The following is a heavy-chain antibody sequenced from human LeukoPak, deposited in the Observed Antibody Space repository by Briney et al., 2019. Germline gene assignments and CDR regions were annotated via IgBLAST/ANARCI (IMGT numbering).Heavy chain of an antibody. J-gene: IGHJ5*02. Sequence: ASVKVSCKASGYTFTSYDINWVRQATGQGLEWMGWMNPNSGNTGYAQRFQGRVTMTRNTSISTAYMELSSLRSEDTAVYYCARVGYDSSGYYYPAWGQGTLVTVSS. CDR3: ARVGYDSSGYYYPA. CDR1: GYTFTSYD. V-gene: IGHV1-8*01. CDR2: MNPNSGNT. D-gene: IGHD3-22*01.